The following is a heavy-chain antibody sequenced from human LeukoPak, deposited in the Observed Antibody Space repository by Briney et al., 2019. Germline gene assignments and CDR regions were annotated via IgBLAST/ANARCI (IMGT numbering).Heavy chain of an antibody. CDR1: GFTFSSYS. D-gene: IGHD2-2*01. V-gene: IGHV3-21*01. CDR3: ARDRPPIVVPAAVDY. Sequence: GGSLRLSCAASGFTFSSYSMNWVRQAPGKGLEWVSSISSSSSYIYYADSVKGRFTISRDNAKNSLYLQMNSLRAEDTAVYYCARDRPPIVVPAAVDYWGQGTLVTVSS. CDR2: ISSSSSYI. J-gene: IGHJ4*02.